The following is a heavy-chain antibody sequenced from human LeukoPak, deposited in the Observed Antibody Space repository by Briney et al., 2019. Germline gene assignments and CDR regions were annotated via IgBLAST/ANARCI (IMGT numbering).Heavy chain of an antibody. D-gene: IGHD3-9*01. Sequence: GGSLGLSCVASGFTFTNYAMSWVRQAPGKGLEWVSAITGSDGTSHYADSVKGRFTISRDNSKNTLYLQVNSLRAEDTAVYYCAKWGDYDILTGYYVPDYWGQGTLVTVSS. CDR1: GFTFTNYA. CDR2: ITGSDGTS. V-gene: IGHV3-23*01. CDR3: AKWGDYDILTGYYVPDY. J-gene: IGHJ4*02.